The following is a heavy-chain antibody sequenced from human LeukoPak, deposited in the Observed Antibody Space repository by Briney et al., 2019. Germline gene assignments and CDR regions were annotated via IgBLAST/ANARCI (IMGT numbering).Heavy chain of an antibody. CDR3: ARDRGYSYGYSLNDFDY. CDR1: GGTFSSYA. V-gene: IGHV1-69*05. J-gene: IGHJ4*02. CDR2: IIPIFGTA. D-gene: IGHD5-18*01. Sequence: SVKVSCKASGGTFSSYAISWVRQAPGQGLEWMGGIIPIFGTANYAQKFQGRVTITTDESTSTAYMELSRLRSEDTAVYYCARDRGYSYGYSLNDFDYWGQGTLVTVSS.